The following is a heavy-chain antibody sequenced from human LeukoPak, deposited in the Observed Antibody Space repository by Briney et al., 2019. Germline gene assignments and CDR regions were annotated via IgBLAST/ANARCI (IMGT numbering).Heavy chain of an antibody. Sequence: GGSLRLSCAASGFTFSSYGMHWFRQAPGKGLEWVSVIYSGGSTYYADSVKGRFTISRDNSKNTLYLQMNSLRAEDTAVYNCAREKESYYYMDVWGKGTTVTVSS. V-gene: IGHV3-NL1*01. CDR3: AREKESYYYMDV. CDR2: IYSGGST. J-gene: IGHJ6*03. CDR1: GFTFSSYG.